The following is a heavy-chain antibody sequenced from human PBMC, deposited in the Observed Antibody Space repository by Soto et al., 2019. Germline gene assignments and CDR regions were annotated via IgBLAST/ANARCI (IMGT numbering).Heavy chain of an antibody. CDR1: GFTFSSYA. Sequence: QVQLVESGGGVVQPGRSLRLTCAASGFTFSSYAMHWVRQAPGKGLEWVAVISYDGSNKYYADSVKGRFTISRDNSKNTLYLQMTSLRAEDTAVYYCARDLEVAVAGAWVQGTLVTVSS. V-gene: IGHV3-30-3*01. J-gene: IGHJ5*02. D-gene: IGHD6-19*01. CDR3: ARDLEVAVAGA. CDR2: ISYDGSNK.